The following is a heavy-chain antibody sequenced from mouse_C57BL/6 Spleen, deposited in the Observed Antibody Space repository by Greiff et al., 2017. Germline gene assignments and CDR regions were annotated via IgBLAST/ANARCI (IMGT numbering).Heavy chain of an antibody. Sequence: EVKLVESGGGLVKPGGSLKLSCAASGFTFSDYGMHWVRQAPEKGLEWVAYISSGSSTIYYADTVKGRFTISRANAKNTLFLQMTSLRSEDTAMYYCGRDGSSWFAYWGQGTLVTVSA. V-gene: IGHV5-17*01. D-gene: IGHD1-1*01. CDR2: ISSGSSTI. J-gene: IGHJ3*01. CDR3: GRDGSSWFAY. CDR1: GFTFSDYG.